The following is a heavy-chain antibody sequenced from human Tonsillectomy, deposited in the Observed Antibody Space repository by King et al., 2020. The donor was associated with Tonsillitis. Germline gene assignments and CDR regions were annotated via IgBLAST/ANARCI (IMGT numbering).Heavy chain of an antibody. CDR3: ARVFPNDWYFDL. V-gene: IGHV3-74*01. CDR2: IKSDWST. CDR1: GFTFSSYW. J-gene: IGHJ2*01. Sequence: VQLVESGGGLVQPGESLRLSCAASGFTFSSYWMHWVRQAPGKGLVWVSRIKSDWSTGYADSVGGRFTISRDNPRNTLYLQMNSLRAEDTAIYYCARVFPNDWYFDLWGRGTLVTVSS.